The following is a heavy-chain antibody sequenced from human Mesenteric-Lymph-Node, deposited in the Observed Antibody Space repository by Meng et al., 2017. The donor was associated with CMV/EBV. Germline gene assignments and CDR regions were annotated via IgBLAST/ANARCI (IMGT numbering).Heavy chain of an antibody. D-gene: IGHD1-26*01. CDR3: ARGLREGGSYY. CDR1: GGSFSGYD. J-gene: IGHJ4*02. CDR2: INQRGST. Sequence: HNCGVYGGSFSGYDWTWIRQHTGKGLGWIGEINQRGSTNYNPSLKSRVTISVDTSKNQFSLKLSSVTAADTAVYYCARGLREGGSYYWGQGTLVTVSS. V-gene: IGHV4-34*01.